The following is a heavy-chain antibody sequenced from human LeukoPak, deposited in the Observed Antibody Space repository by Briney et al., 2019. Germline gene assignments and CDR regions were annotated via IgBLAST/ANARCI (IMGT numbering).Heavy chain of an antibody. Sequence: SETLSLTCAVYGGSFSGYYWSWIRQPPGKGLEWIGEINHSGSTNYNPSLKSRVTISVDTSKNQFSLELSSVTAADTAVYYCARDGITIFGVGPWGQGTLVTVSS. CDR2: INHSGST. CDR1: GGSFSGYY. D-gene: IGHD3-3*01. V-gene: IGHV4-34*01. J-gene: IGHJ5*02. CDR3: ARDGITIFGVGP.